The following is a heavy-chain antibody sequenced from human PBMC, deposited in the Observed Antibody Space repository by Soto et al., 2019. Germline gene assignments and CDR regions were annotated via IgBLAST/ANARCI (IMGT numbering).Heavy chain of an antibody. CDR1: GGSISSSSYY. J-gene: IGHJ6*02. V-gene: IGHV4-39*01. D-gene: IGHD4-4*01. Sequence: PSETLSLTCTVSGGSISSSSYYWGWIRQPPGKGLEWIGSIYYSGSTYYNPSLKSRVTISVDTSKNQFSLKLSSVTAADTAVYYCAXTGHDYNNYYYYYGMDVWGQGTTVTVSS. CDR3: AXTGHDYNNYYYYYGMDV. CDR2: IYYSGST.